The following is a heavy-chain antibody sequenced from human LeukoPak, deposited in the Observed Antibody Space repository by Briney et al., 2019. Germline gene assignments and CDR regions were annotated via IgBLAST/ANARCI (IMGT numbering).Heavy chain of an antibody. V-gene: IGHV1-24*01. CDR3: ATDLVGGYCSGGSCGY. CDR2: FDPEDGET. Sequence: ASVKVSCKVSGYTLTELSMHWVRQAPGKGLEWMGGFDPEDGETIYAQKFQGRVTMTEDTSTDTAYMELSSLRSEDTAVYYCATDLVGGYCSGGSCGYWGQGTLVTVSS. J-gene: IGHJ4*02. CDR1: GYTLTELS. D-gene: IGHD2-15*01.